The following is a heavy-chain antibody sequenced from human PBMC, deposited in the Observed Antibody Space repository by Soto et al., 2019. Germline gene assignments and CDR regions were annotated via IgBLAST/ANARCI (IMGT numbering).Heavy chain of an antibody. J-gene: IGHJ6*03. CDR2: IYDSGST. CDR1: DGSIINSY. CDR3: ARRGYMDV. Sequence: SETLSLTCTVSDGSIINSYWSWIRQPPGKGLEWIGYIYDSGSTNYNPSLKSRVTISVDTSKNQFSLKLRSVTAADTAVYDCARRGYMDVWGKGTTVTVSS. V-gene: IGHV4-59*08.